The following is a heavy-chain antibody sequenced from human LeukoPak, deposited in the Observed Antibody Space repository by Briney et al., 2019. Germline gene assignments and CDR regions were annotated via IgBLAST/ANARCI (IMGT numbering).Heavy chain of an antibody. CDR2: ISGSGVST. Sequence: GGSLRLSCTASGFTFSTYAMNWVRQAPGKGLEWVSGISGSGVSTYYADSAKGRFTISRDNSNNTLYLQMSSLGAEDTAVYYCAKDWGMGDQLLRIDYWGQGTLVTVSS. J-gene: IGHJ4*02. V-gene: IGHV3-23*01. D-gene: IGHD2-2*01. CDR3: AKDWGMGDQLLRIDY. CDR1: GFTFSTYA.